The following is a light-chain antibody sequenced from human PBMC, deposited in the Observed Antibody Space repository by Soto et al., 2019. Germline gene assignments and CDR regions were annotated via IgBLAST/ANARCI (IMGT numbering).Light chain of an antibody. CDR1: QSVGSTC. V-gene: IGKV3-20*01. CDR3: QQCGVSPWT. Sequence: PGEGATLSCRASQSVGSTCLAWYQQKPGQAPRLLIYDTSSRATGIPASFSGSGSGTDFTLTISGLEPEDFAVYYCQQCGVSPWTFGQGTKVEI. CDR2: DTS. J-gene: IGKJ1*01.